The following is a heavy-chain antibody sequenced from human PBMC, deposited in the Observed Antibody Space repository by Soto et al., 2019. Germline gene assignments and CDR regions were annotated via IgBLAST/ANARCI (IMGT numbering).Heavy chain of an antibody. CDR1: GYNFPRNY. CDR2: INPSGDST. Sequence: QVQLVQSGAEVKRPGASVRVSCKASGYNFPRNYIHWVRQAPGQGLEWMGVINPSGDSTNFARNFHGRVTLNHDTSTSPSFKEMRSPTWEDTGIFFWCRSIGIALDPGGWWGKYFYSWGQGTLGNVSP. CDR3: CRSIGIALDPGGWWGKYFYS. J-gene: IGHJ4*02. V-gene: IGHV1-46*03. D-gene: IGHD3-16*01.